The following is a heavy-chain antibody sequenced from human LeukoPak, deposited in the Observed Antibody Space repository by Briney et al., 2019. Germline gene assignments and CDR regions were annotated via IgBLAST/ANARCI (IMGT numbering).Heavy chain of an antibody. CDR1: GFIVSGDF. CDR2: INHNGNVN. D-gene: IGHD3-16*01. J-gene: IGHJ6*02. V-gene: IGHV3-7*03. CDR3: ARGGGLDV. Sequence: GGSLRLSCAASGFIVSGDFMSWVRQAPGKGLEWVASINHNGNVNYYVDSVKGRFTISRDNAKNSLYLQMSNLRAEDTAVYFCARGGGLDVWGQGATVTVSS.